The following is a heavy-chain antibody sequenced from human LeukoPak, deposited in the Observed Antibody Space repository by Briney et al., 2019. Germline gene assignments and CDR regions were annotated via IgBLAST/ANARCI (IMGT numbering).Heavy chain of an antibody. CDR3: AKDRGSTSWGSYYYGMDV. V-gene: IGHV3-30*18. J-gene: IGHJ6*02. D-gene: IGHD2-2*01. CDR1: GFTFSSYG. CDR2: ISYDGSNK. Sequence: HPGRSLRLSCAASGFTFSSYGMHWVRQAPGKGLEWVAVISYDGSNKYYADSVKGRFTISRDNSKNTLYLQMNSLRAEDTAVCYCAKDRGSTSWGSYYYGMDVWGQGTTVTVSS.